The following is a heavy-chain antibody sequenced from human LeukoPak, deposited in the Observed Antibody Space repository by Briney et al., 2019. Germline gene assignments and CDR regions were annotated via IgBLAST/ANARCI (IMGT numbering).Heavy chain of an antibody. CDR2: ISYDGSNK. CDR3: ARVVCSGGSCSWGSQADVFDI. J-gene: IGHJ3*02. V-gene: IGHV3-30*04. D-gene: IGHD2-15*01. CDR1: GFTFSTYA. Sequence: PGRSLRLSCAASGFTFSTYAMHWVRQAPGKGLEWVAVISYDGSNKYYADSVKGRFTISRDNSRNTLYLQMNSLRAEETAVYYCARVVCSGGSCSWGSQADVFDIWGQGTMVTVSS.